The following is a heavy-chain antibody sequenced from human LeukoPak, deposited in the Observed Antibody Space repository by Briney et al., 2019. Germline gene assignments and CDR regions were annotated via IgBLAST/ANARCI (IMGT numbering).Heavy chain of an antibody. CDR2: IIPIFGTA. D-gene: IGHD3-3*01. V-gene: IGHV1-69*13. CDR3: ARIRSRVRFLDMDV. J-gene: IGHJ6*03. CDR1: GGTFSSYA. Sequence: SVKVSCKASGGTFSSYAISWVRQAPGQGLEWMGGIIPIFGTANYAQKFQGRVTITADESTSTAYMELSSLRSEDTAVYYCARIRSRVRFLDMDVWGKGTTVAVSS.